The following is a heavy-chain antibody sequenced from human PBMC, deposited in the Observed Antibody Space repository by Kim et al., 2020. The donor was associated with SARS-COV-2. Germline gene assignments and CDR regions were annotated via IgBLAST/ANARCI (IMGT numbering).Heavy chain of an antibody. Sequence: SETLSLTCTVSGGSISSYYWSWIRQPPGKGLEWIGYIYYSGSTNYNPSLKSRVTISVDTSKNQFSLKLSSVTAADTAVYYCARGDRGYCSSTSCYTMDVWGQGTTVTVSS. CDR3: ARGDRGYCSSTSCYTMDV. D-gene: IGHD2-2*02. J-gene: IGHJ6*02. V-gene: IGHV4-59*13. CDR1: GGSISSYY. CDR2: IYYSGST.